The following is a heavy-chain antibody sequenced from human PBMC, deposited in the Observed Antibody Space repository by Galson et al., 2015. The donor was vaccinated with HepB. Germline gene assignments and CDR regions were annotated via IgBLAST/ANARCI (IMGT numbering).Heavy chain of an antibody. CDR2: ISGSGGDT. Sequence: SLRLSCAASGFTFSRYAMSWVRQAPGKGLEWVSTISGSGGDTYYAESLKGRFTISRDNSENTLYLQMSSLRAEDTAIYYCAKDRSGGDYTYYYGMDVWGQATTVTVSS. CDR3: AKDRSGGDYTYYYGMDV. V-gene: IGHV3-23*01. CDR1: GFTFSRYA. J-gene: IGHJ6*02. D-gene: IGHD2-21*02.